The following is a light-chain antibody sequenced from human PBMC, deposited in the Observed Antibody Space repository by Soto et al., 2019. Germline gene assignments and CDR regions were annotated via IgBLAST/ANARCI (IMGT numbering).Light chain of an antibody. CDR3: QQYNNWPRT. CDR1: QSVSSN. Sequence: IVMKQSPSTLSVSPGERATLSCRASQSVSSNLAWYQQKPGQAPRLLIYGASTRATGIPARFSGSGSGTEFTLTISSLQSEDFAVYYCQQYNNWPRTFGQGTKVAIK. V-gene: IGKV3-15*01. CDR2: GAS. J-gene: IGKJ1*01.